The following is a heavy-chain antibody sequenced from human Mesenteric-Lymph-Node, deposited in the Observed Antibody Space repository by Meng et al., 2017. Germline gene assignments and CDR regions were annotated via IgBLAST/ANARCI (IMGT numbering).Heavy chain of an antibody. Sequence: GGSLRLSCAASGFTFSSYAMHWVRQAPGKGLEWVAVISYDGSNKYYADSVKGRFTISRDNSKNTLYLQMNSLRAEDTAVYYCANGGYCSGGSCYWFDYWGQGTLVTVSS. CDR2: ISYDGSNK. D-gene: IGHD2-15*01. CDR1: GFTFSSYA. CDR3: ANGGYCSGGSCYWFDY. V-gene: IGHV3-30*04. J-gene: IGHJ4*02.